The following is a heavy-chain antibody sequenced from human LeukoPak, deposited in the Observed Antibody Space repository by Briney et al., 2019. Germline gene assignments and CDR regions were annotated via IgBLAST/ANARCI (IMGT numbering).Heavy chain of an antibody. CDR2: IYWDDDR. Sequence: SGPTLVNPTQTLTLTCTFSGFSLNTRGVGVGWIRQPPGRALEWLALIYWDDDRRYSPSLKSRLTITKDTSKNQVVLTMTNMDPVDTATYFCAHRKNYYDSSVFDNWGQGTLLTVSS. CDR1: GFSLNTRGVG. V-gene: IGHV2-5*02. J-gene: IGHJ4*02. CDR3: AHRKNYYDSSVFDN. D-gene: IGHD3-22*01.